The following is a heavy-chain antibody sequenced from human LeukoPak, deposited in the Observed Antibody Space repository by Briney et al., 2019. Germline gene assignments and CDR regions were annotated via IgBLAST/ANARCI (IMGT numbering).Heavy chain of an antibody. CDR2: ISGSGDDT. D-gene: IGHD3-9*01. Sequence: GGSLRLSCAASGFTFTNSAMSWVRQAPGKGLEWVSAISGSGDDTYYADSVKGRFTISRDSSKNTLYLQMNTLSAEDTAVYYCARRLHYYDILTDYYRVSGMDVWGQGTTVTVSS. V-gene: IGHV3-23*01. CDR3: ARRLHYYDILTDYYRVSGMDV. CDR1: GFTFTNSA. J-gene: IGHJ6*02.